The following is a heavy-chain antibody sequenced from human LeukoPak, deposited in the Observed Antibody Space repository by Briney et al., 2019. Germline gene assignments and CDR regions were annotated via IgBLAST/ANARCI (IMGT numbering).Heavy chain of an antibody. V-gene: IGHV3-43*02. J-gene: IGHJ4*02. Sequence: PGGSLRLSCAASGFTFDDYAMHWVRQPPGKSLEWVSLISGDGGSTYYADSVKGRFTVSRDDANNALYLQMNSLKDEDTALYFCASPLGPPPGYWGQGTLVTVSS. CDR1: GFTFDDYA. CDR2: ISGDGGST. CDR3: ASPLGPPPGY.